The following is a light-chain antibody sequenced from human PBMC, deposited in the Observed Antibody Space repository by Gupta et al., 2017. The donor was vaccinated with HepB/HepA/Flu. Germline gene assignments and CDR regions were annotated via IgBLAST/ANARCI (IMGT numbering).Light chain of an antibody. J-gene: IGLJ2*01. CDR3: AAWDDSLNGLV. CDR2: SNN. CDR1: SPNIGSNT. V-gene: IGLV1-44*01. Sequence: QSVLTQPPSASGTPGQRVTISCSGSSPNIGSNTINWHQQLPGTAPKLLIYSNNQRPSGVPDLFSGSKSGTSASLAISGLQSEDEAYYYCAAWDDSLNGLVFGGGTKLTVL.